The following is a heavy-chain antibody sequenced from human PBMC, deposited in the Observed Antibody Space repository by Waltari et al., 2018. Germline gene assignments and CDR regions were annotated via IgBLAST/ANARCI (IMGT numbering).Heavy chain of an antibody. J-gene: IGHJ2*01. V-gene: IGHV3-23*04. Sequence: VQLVESGGGVVQPGRSLRLSCAASGFTFSNYAMSWVRQAPGKGLEWVSAISGSGGSTYYADSVKVRFTISRDNSKNTLYLQMNSLRAEDTAVNYCAKDRGVGFQPDWYFDLWGRGTLVTVSS. CDR2: ISGSGGST. CDR3: AKDRGVGFQPDWYFDL. D-gene: IGHD3-10*01. CDR1: GFTFSNYA.